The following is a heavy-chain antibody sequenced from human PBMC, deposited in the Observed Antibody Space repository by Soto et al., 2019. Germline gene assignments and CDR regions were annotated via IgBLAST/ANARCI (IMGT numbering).Heavy chain of an antibody. V-gene: IGHV4-39*01. CDR1: GGSISSSSYS. J-gene: IGHJ5*02. Sequence: QLQLQESGPGLVKPSETLSLTCTVSGGSISSSSYSWGWIRQPPGKGLEWIGSIYYSGSTYCNPSLQSRVTLTVDTSKNQFSLKLSSVTDAGTAVYYCARQRTLSGGFDPGGQGTLVTVS. D-gene: IGHD3-16*02. CDR2: IYYSGST. CDR3: ARQRTLSGGFDP.